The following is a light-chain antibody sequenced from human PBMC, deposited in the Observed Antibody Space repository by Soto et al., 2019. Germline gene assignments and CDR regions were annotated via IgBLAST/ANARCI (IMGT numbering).Light chain of an antibody. CDR2: GAS. Sequence: EIVLTQSPGTLSLTPGGRATLSCRAIQSVSNNYLAWYQQKPGQAPRLLIYGASNRATGIPARFSGSGSGTDFTLTISSLEPEDFAVYYCQQRSNWPPLTFGGGTKVDIK. CDR3: QQRSNWPPLT. CDR1: QSVSNNY. V-gene: IGKV3-11*01. J-gene: IGKJ4*01.